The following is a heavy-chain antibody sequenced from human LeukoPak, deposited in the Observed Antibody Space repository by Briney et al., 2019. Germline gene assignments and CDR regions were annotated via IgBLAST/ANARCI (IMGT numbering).Heavy chain of an antibody. V-gene: IGHV3-33*01. J-gene: IGHJ4*02. D-gene: IGHD6-13*01. Sequence: GRSLRLSCAASGFTFSSYGMHWVRQAPGKGLEWVAVIWYDGSNKYYADSVNGRFTISRDNSKNTLYLQMNSLRAEDTAVYYCARYGTSLQDYSSSWYDWDYWGQGTLVTVSS. CDR2: IWYDGSNK. CDR1: GFTFSSYG. CDR3: ARYGTSLQDYSSSWYDWDY.